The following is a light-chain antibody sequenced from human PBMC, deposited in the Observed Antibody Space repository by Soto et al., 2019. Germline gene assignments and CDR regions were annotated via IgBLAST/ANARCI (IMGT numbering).Light chain of an antibody. CDR2: XDY. CDR1: GGSIDSNY. V-gene: IGLV6-57*04. J-gene: IGLJ2*01. CDR3: QSYDSRNQV. Sequence: NFMLTQPHSVSESPGKTVTISCTRTGGSIDSNYVQWYQQRPGSAPTIVIYXDYQRPSGVPDRFSGSIDSSSNSASLTIXXXXXXXXADYYCQSYDSRNQVFGGGTKLTVL.